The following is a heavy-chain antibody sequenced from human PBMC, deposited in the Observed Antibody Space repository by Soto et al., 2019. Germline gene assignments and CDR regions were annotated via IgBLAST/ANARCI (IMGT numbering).Heavy chain of an antibody. CDR2: IGVYNGKT. D-gene: IGHD2-2*02. Sequence: QEQLVQSGGEVKKPGASVRVSCKASGYTFTKYGITWVRQAPGQGLEWLGWIGVYNGKTNYARKLQGRVIMTADTHALTPYLELRTPRSGDTAVYYWSRARYCTRPSCYNNYYYGMDIWGQGPTVSVSS. CDR1: GYTFTKYG. V-gene: IGHV1-18*04. CDR3: SRARYCTRPSCYNNYYYGMDI. J-gene: IGHJ6*02.